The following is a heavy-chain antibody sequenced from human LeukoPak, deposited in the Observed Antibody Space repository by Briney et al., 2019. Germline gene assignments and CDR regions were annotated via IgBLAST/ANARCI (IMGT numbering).Heavy chain of an antibody. CDR2: ISSSSSYI. D-gene: IGHD1-1*01. J-gene: IGHJ4*02. Sequence: PGGSLRLSCAASGFTFSSYSMNWVRQAPGKGLEWVSSISSSSSYIYYADLVKGRFTISRDNAKNSLYLQMNSLRVEDTAVYYCASLNNDDYWGQGTLVTVPS. CDR3: ASLNNDDY. CDR1: GFTFSSYS. V-gene: IGHV3-21*01.